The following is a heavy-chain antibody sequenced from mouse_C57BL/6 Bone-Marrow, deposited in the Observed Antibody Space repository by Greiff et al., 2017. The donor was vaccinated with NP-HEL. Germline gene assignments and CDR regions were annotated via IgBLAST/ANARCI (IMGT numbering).Heavy chain of an antibody. CDR2: ISNGGGST. CDR3: ARHDGYDSFAY. J-gene: IGHJ3*01. CDR1: GFTFSDYY. D-gene: IGHD2-2*01. Sequence: EVMLVESGGGLVQPGGSLKLSCAASGFTFSDYYMYWVRQTPEKRLEWVAYISNGGGSTYYPDTVKGRFTISRDNAKNTLYLQMSRLKSEDTAMYYCARHDGYDSFAYWGQGTLVTVSA. V-gene: IGHV5-12*01.